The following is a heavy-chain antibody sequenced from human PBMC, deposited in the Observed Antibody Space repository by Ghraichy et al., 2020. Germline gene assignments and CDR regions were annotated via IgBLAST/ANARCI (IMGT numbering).Heavy chain of an antibody. CDR1: GFTFSSYA. Sequence: GGSLRLSCAVSGFTFSSYAMNWVRQAPGKGLEWVSGISSSGGSTYYADSVKGRFTISRDNSKNTLYLQMNSLRAEDTAVYYCAKDFYNGMDVWGQGTTVTVSS. V-gene: IGHV3-23*01. J-gene: IGHJ6*02. CDR2: ISSSGGST. CDR3: AKDFYNGMDV.